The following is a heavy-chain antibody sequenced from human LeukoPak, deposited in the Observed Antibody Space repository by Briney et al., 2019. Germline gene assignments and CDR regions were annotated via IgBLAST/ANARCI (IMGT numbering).Heavy chain of an antibody. V-gene: IGHV4-39*07. CDR1: GGSISSSPYY. Sequence: SETLSLTCTVSGGSISSSPYYWGWIRQPPGKGLEWIGSIYYSGSTNYNPSLKSRVTISVDTSKNQFSLKLSSVTAADTAVYYCARDLRVVVAATSEGHWFDPWGQGTLVTVSS. CDR2: IYYSGST. D-gene: IGHD2-15*01. J-gene: IGHJ5*02. CDR3: ARDLRVVVAATSEGHWFDP.